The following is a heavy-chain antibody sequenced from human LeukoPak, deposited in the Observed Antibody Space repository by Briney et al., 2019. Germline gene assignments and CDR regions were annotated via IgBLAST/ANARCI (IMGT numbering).Heavy chain of an antibody. CDR3: ARDLGLGLFSTSGDPYYFDY. Sequence: GASVKVSCKASGYTFTGYYMHWVRQAPGQGLEWMGWINPNSGGTNYAQKFQGRVTMTRDTSISTAYMELSRLRSDDTAVYYCARDLGLGLFSTSGDPYYFDYWGQGTLVTVSS. CDR1: GYTFTGYY. V-gene: IGHV1-2*02. J-gene: IGHJ4*02. CDR2: INPNSGGT. D-gene: IGHD3-22*01.